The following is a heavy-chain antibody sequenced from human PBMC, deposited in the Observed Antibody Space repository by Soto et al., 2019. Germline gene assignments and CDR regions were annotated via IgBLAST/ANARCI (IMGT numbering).Heavy chain of an antibody. CDR1: AGSVSGDTHY. CDR2: IYNSGST. J-gene: IGHJ2*01. CDR3: ARGYRTSWYWFDL. D-gene: IGHD6-13*01. V-gene: IGHV4-61*01. Sequence: SETLSLTCTVSAGSVSGDTHYWSWIRQPPGKGLEWIGYIYNSGSTNYNPSLESRVTISVDTSKNQFSLKLSSVTAADTAVYYCARGYRTSWYWFDLWGRGTLVTVSS.